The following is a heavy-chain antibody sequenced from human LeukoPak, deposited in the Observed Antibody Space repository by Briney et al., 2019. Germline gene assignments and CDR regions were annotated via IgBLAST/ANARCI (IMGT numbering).Heavy chain of an antibody. J-gene: IGHJ4*02. CDR2: INPNSGGT. Sequence: ASVKVSCKASGYTFTGYYMHWVRQAPGQGLEWMGWINPNSGGTNYAQKFQGRVTMTRDTSISTAYMELSSLRSEDTAVYYCARDPAGAVAGRGDYWGQGTLVTVSS. CDR3: ARDPAGAVAGRGDY. CDR1: GYTFTGYY. D-gene: IGHD6-19*01. V-gene: IGHV1-2*02.